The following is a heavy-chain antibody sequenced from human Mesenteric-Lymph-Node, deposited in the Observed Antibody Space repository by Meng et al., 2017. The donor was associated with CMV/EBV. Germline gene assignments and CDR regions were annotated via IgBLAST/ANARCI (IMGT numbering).Heavy chain of an antibody. CDR2: IHYSGGT. CDR3: ARVAATYDAFDI. CDR1: GGSISSGAYY. D-gene: IGHD6-25*01. J-gene: IGHJ3*02. Sequence: VSGGSISSGAYYWSWIRHHPGKGLEWIGHIHYSGGTYQNPSLKSRLTVSVDTSKNQFSLNLSSVTAADTAVYYCARVAATYDAFDIWGQGTLVTVSS. V-gene: IGHV4-31*02.